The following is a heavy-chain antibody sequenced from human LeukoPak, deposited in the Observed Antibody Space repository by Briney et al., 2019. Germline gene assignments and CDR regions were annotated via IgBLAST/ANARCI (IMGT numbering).Heavy chain of an antibody. D-gene: IGHD2-2*03. Sequence: GGSLRLSCSASGFTFVDYTMTWVRQAPGKGLEWVGFIRNKAYGETTEYAASVKGRFTISRDDSESIVYLQMNSLKTEDTAVYYCSVDIGDYWGQGTLVTVSS. CDR2: IRNKAYGETT. CDR1: GFTFVDYT. J-gene: IGHJ4*02. CDR3: SVDIGDY. V-gene: IGHV3-49*04.